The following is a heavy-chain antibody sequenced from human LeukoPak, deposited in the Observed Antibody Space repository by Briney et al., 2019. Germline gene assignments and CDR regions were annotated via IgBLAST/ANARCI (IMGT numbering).Heavy chain of an antibody. V-gene: IGHV3-66*01. CDR2: IYSGGST. Sequence: GGSLRLSCAASGLTVSTNYMSWVRQAPGKGLEWVSVIYSGGSTYYADSVKGRFTISRDNSKNTLYLQMNSLRVEDTAIYYCARNNYDYVWGTYRPLFFDYWGQGTLVTVSS. D-gene: IGHD3-16*02. J-gene: IGHJ4*02. CDR1: GLTVSTNY. CDR3: ARNNYDYVWGTYRPLFFDY.